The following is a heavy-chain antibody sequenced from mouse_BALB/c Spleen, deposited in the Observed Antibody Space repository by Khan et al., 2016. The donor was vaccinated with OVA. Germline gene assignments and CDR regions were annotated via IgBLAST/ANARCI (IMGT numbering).Heavy chain of an antibody. CDR1: GYSITSDYA. J-gene: IGHJ2*01. Sequence: VQLKESGPGLVKPSQSLSLTCTVTGYSITSDYAWNWIRQFPGNKLEWMGYISYSGRTSYNPSLKSRIPITRDTSKNQFFLQLNSVTTEDTATYYCARSVTITTVVATDFDYWGQGTTLPVSS. CDR2: ISYSGRT. CDR3: ARSVTITTVVATDFDY. V-gene: IGHV3-2*02. D-gene: IGHD1-1*01.